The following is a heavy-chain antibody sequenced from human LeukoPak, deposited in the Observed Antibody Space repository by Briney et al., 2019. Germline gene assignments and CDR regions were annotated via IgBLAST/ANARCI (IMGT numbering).Heavy chain of an antibody. V-gene: IGHV3-23*01. J-gene: IGHJ5*02. Sequence: GGSLRLSCAASGIVFSNTAMNWARQSPGRGLEWVSAISGGGERTFYADSVKGRFSISRDNSKNMLYLQMNSLRADDTAIYDCGKDGGQYSSGPEFDPRGQGALVTVSS. CDR1: GIVFSNTA. CDR2: ISGGGERT. CDR3: GKDGGQYSSGPEFDP. D-gene: IGHD6-19*01.